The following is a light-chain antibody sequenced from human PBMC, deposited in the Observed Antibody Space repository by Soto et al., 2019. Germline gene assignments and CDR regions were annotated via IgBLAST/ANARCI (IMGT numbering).Light chain of an antibody. CDR3: QLYGSSPWT. CDR2: GVS. V-gene: IGKV3-20*01. Sequence: EIVLTQSPGTLSLSPGERATLSCRASQSVSNSYLAWYQQKPGQAPRLLIHGVSIRATGIPDRFSGSGSGTEFTLSISRLEPEDFAVYYCQLYGSSPWTFGQGTKVEIK. CDR1: QSVSNSY. J-gene: IGKJ1*01.